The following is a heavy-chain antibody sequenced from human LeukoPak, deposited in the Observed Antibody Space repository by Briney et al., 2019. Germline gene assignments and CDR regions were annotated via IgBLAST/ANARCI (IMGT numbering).Heavy chain of an antibody. J-gene: IGHJ4*02. V-gene: IGHV3-23*01. CDR2: ISGSGGST. CDR1: GFTFSSYW. CDR3: AKDTDFWSGQDY. Sequence: GGSLRLSCAASGFTFSSYWMSWVRQAPGKGLEWVSAISGSGGSTYYADSVKGRFTISRDNSKNTLYLQMNSLRAEDTAVYYCAKDTDFWSGQDYWGQGTLVTVSS. D-gene: IGHD3-3*01.